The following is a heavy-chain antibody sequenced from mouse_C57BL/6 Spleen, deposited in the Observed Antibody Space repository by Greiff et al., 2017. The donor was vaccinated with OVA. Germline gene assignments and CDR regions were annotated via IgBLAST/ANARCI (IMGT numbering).Heavy chain of an antibody. Sequence: QVQLQQPGAELVMPGASVKLSCKASGYTFTSYWMHWVKQRPGQGLEWIGEIDPSDSYTNYNQKFKSKSTLTVDKSSSTAYMQLSSLTSEDSAVYYRARGYGNSAWFAYWGQGTLVTVSA. CDR3: ARGYGNSAWFAY. J-gene: IGHJ3*01. V-gene: IGHV1-69*01. D-gene: IGHD2-1*01. CDR1: GYTFTSYW. CDR2: IDPSDSYT.